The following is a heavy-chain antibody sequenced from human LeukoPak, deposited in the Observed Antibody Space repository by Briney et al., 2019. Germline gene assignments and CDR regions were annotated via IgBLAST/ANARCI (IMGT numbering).Heavy chain of an antibody. CDR3: VKADYYDTSNYYYRYFQY. J-gene: IGHJ1*01. CDR2: ISSNGGST. D-gene: IGHD3-22*01. Sequence: PGGSLRLSCSASGFTFSSYTMHWVRQPPGKGLEYVSAISSNGGSTYYAGSVKGRFTISRDNSKNTLYLQMSSLRAEDTAVYYCVKADYYDTSNYYYRYFQYWGQGTLVTVSS. V-gene: IGHV3-64D*09. CDR1: GFTFSSYT.